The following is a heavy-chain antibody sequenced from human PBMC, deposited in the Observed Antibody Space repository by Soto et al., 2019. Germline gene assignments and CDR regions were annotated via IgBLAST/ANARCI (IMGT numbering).Heavy chain of an antibody. J-gene: IGHJ6*02. V-gene: IGHV4-59*01. CDR3: ARVAACSSVPFSFCDMDV. CDR2: IYYSGAT. CDR1: GGSISSYY. Sequence: QVQLQESGPGLVKPSETLSLTCKASGGSISSYYWNWIRQPPGKGLEWIGNIYYSGATNYSPSLACRVTISVDTSKHQISLKLRSVTAADDDMYYCARVAACSSVPFSFCDMDVWGQGTTVTVSS. D-gene: IGHD3-3*02.